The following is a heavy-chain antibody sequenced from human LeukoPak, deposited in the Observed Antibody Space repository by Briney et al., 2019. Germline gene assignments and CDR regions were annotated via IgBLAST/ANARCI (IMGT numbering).Heavy chain of an antibody. CDR1: GFTFSSYA. D-gene: IGHD3-22*01. V-gene: IGHV3-23*01. CDR3: AKARYYFDSSGYSGLDY. J-gene: IGHJ4*02. Sequence: GGSLRLSCAASGFTFSSYAMSWVRQAPGKGLEGVSAISGSGGSSYYADSVKGRFPISRDSSKNTLYLQMNSLRAEDTAVYYCAKARYYFDSSGYSGLDYWGQGTLVTVSS. CDR2: ISGSGGSS.